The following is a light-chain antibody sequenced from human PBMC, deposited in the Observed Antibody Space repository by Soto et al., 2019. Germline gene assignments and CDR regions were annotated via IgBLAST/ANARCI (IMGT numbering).Light chain of an antibody. CDR2: GVS. Sequence: QAVVTQPASVSGSPGQSITISCSGTYNYVSWYQQHPGKAPKLLIYGVSSRPSGVSNRFSGSKSGNAAYLTISGLQADDEAEYYCSSYTSSITPYVFGTGTKLTVL. V-gene: IGLV2-14*01. CDR1: YNY. CDR3: SSYTSSITPYV. J-gene: IGLJ1*01.